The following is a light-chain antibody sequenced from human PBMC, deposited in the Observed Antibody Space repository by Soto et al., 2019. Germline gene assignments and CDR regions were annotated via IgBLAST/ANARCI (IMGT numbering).Light chain of an antibody. Sequence: QSALTQPASVSGSPGQSITISCTGTNSDVGGYNYVSWYQQHPGKAPELMIYEVSHRPSGVSNRFSGSKSDNTASLTISGLQAEVEADYYCSSYTSISTLYVFGTGTKVTVL. CDR3: SSYTSISTLYV. J-gene: IGLJ1*01. CDR1: NSDVGGYNY. CDR2: EVS. V-gene: IGLV2-14*01.